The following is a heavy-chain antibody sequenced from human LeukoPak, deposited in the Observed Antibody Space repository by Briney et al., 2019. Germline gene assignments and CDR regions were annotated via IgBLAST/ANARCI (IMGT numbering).Heavy chain of an antibody. CDR3: ARDVVRWAAAANFDY. Sequence: GGSLRLSCAASGFTFSSYAMHWVRQAPGKGLEWVAVISYDGSNKYYADSVKGRFTISRDNSKNTLYLQMNSLRAEDTAVYYCARDVVRWAAAANFDYWGQGTLVTVSS. CDR1: GFTFSSYA. J-gene: IGHJ4*02. CDR2: ISYDGSNK. D-gene: IGHD6-13*01. V-gene: IGHV3-30-3*01.